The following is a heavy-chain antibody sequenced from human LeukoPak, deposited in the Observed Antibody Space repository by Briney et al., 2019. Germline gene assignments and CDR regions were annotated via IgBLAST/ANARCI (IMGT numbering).Heavy chain of an antibody. CDR1: GYTFTGYY. V-gene: IGHV1-2*02. D-gene: IGHD3-22*01. CDR3: ARVGSYYYDSSGYYLNWFDP. Sequence: SVKVSCKASGYTFTGYYMHWVRQAPGQGLEWMGWINPNSGGTNYAQKFQGRVTMTRDTSISTAYMELSRLRSDDTAVYYCARVGSYYYDSSGYYLNWFDPWGQGTLVTVSS. CDR2: INPNSGGT. J-gene: IGHJ5*02.